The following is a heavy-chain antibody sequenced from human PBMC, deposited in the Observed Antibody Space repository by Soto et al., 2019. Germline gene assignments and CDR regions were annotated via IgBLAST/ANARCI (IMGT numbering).Heavy chain of an antibody. V-gene: IGHV1-8*01. CDR3: ARSVAEGCYL. CDR2: MNTNLNAT. D-gene: IGHD2-15*01. Sequence: ASVKVSCKASGYTFTSQDINWVRQAPGQGLQWMGWMNTNLNATGSPQALKGRVTLTWKSSIRTAYLELTSLRPDDTSDYSCARSVAEGCYLW. J-gene: IGHJ2*01. CDR1: GYTFTSQD.